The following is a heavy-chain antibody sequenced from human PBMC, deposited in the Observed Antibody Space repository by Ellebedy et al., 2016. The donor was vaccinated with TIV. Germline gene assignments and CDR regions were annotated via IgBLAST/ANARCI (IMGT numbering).Heavy chain of an antibody. CDR1: GYTFTDYY. Sequence: ASVKVSCXPSGYTFTDYYMHWVRQAPGQGLEWMGMINPNSGDTTYAQKFQGRVTMTRDTSISTAYMELSGLRSDDTAVYYCARDIKDGYNEYWGQGTLVTVSS. J-gene: IGHJ4*02. V-gene: IGHV1-2*02. D-gene: IGHD5-24*01. CDR3: ARDIKDGYNEY. CDR2: INPNSGDT.